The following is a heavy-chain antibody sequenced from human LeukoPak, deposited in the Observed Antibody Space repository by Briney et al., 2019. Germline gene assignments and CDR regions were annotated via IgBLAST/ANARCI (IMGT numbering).Heavy chain of an antibody. CDR2: IYYSGST. Sequence: SETLSLTCTVSGGSISSYYWSWIRQPPGKGLEWIGYIYYSGSTNYNPSLKSRVTIPVDTSKNQFSLKLSSVTAADTAVYYCAGGNYDSSGYYFWFDPWGQGTLVTVSS. CDR1: GGSISSYY. J-gene: IGHJ5*02. CDR3: AGGNYDSSGYYFWFDP. V-gene: IGHV4-59*08. D-gene: IGHD3-22*01.